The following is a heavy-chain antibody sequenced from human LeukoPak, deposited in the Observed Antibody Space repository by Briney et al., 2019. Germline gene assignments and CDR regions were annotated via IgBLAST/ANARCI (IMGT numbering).Heavy chain of an antibody. CDR3: ATELGYCSGGSCYTRRYYFDY. CDR1: GFTVSSNY. D-gene: IGHD2-15*01. CDR2: IYSGGST. Sequence: GGSLRLSCAASGFTVSSNYMSWVRQAPGKGLEWVSVIYSGGSTYYADSVKGRFTISRDNSKNTLYLQMNSLRAEDTAVYYCATELGYCSGGSCYTRRYYFDYWGQGTLVTVSS. V-gene: IGHV3-53*01. J-gene: IGHJ4*02.